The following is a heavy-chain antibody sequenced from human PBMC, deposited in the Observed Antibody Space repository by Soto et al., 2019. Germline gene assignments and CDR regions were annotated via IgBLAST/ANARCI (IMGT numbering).Heavy chain of an antibody. CDR3: AKDRIVVVVAATHDAFDI. Sequence: GGSLRLSCAASGFTFSSYAMSWVRQAPGKGLEWVSAISGSGGSTYYADSVKGRFTISRDNSKNTLYLQMNSLRAEDTAVYYCAKDRIVVVVAATHDAFDIWGQGTMVTVSS. D-gene: IGHD2-15*01. J-gene: IGHJ3*02. V-gene: IGHV3-23*01. CDR1: GFTFSSYA. CDR2: ISGSGGST.